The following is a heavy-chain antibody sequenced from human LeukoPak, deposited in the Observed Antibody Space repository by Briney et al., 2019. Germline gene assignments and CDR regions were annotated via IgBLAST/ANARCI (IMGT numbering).Heavy chain of an antibody. V-gene: IGHV4-4*07. CDR2: IYASGSS. CDR1: GDSISNYY. J-gene: IGHJ6*03. CDR3: ARCLNTYYYDNSGYSPEHYYMDV. Sequence: PSEALSLTCTVSGDSISNYYWSWVRQPAGKGLEWIGRIYASGSSNYNPSLKSRITMSVDTLKNQFSLKLSSVTAADTAVYYCARCLNTYYYDNSGYSPEHYYMDVWGKETTVIVSS. D-gene: IGHD3-22*01.